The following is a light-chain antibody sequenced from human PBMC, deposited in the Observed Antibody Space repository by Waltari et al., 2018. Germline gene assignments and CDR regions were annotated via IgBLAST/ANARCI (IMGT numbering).Light chain of an antibody. Sequence: QSALTQPASVSGSPGQSITISRTGTSSDVVASNFVSWYQHHPGKAPKLMIYEVSNRPSGVSNRFSGSKSGNTASLTVSGLQAEDEADYYCSSYTSSSSLYVFGTGTKVTVL. CDR1: SSDVVASNF. V-gene: IGLV2-14*01. CDR3: SSYTSSSSLYV. J-gene: IGLJ1*01. CDR2: EVS.